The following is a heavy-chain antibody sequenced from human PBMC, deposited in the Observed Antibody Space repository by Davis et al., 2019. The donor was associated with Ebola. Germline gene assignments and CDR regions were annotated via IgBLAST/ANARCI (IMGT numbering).Heavy chain of an antibody. CDR1: GYTFTSYY. J-gene: IGHJ5*02. CDR3: ARGPFLSVSTVVAATFWFDP. V-gene: IGHV1-46*01. D-gene: IGHD2-15*01. CDR2: INPSGGST. Sequence: ASVKVSCKASGYTFTSYYMHWVRQAPGQGLEWMGIINPSGGSTSYAQKFQGRVTMTRDTSTSTVYMELSSLRSEDTAVYYCARGPFLSVSTVVAATFWFDPWGQGTLVTVSS.